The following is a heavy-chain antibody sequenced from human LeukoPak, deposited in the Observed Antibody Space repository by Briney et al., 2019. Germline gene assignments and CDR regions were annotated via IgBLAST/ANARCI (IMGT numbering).Heavy chain of an antibody. CDR2: INTNTGNP. CDR1: GYTFTSYA. J-gene: IGHJ4*02. V-gene: IGHV7-4-1*02. Sequence: AASVKVSCKASGYTFTSYAMNWVRQAPGQGLEWMGWINTNTGNPTYAQGFTGRFVFSLDTSVSTAYLQISSLKAEDTAVYYCARWHYDSSGYALYYFDYWGQGTLVTVSS. D-gene: IGHD3-22*01. CDR3: ARWHYDSSGYALYYFDY.